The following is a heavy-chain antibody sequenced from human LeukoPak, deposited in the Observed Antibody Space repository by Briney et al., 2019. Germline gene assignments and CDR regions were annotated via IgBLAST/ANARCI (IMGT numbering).Heavy chain of an antibody. CDR1: GFTFSTSA. CDR2: ISGSGDST. V-gene: IGHV3-23*01. Sequence: GGSLRLSCAASGFTFSTSAMSWVRQAPGKGLEWVSGISGSGDSTYYADSVKGRFTISRDNSKNTLYLQMNSLTTEDTAVYHCARVSLGYYGEFDCWGQGTLVIVSS. D-gene: IGHD1-26*01. CDR3: ARVSLGYYGEFDC. J-gene: IGHJ4*02.